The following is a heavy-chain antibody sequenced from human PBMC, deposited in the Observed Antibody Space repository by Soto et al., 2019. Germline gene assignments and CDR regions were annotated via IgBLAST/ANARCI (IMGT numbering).Heavy chain of an antibody. CDR1: GFTFSNAW. Sequence: PVGSLRLSCAASGFTFSNAWMSWVRQAPGKGLEWVGRIKSKTDGGTTDYAAPVKGRFTISRDDSKNTLYLQMNSLKTEDTAVYYFTTGHSWYWMLDYWGQGTLVTVSS. J-gene: IGHJ4*02. D-gene: IGHD6-13*01. CDR2: IKSKTDGGTT. CDR3: TTGHSWYWMLDY. V-gene: IGHV3-15*01.